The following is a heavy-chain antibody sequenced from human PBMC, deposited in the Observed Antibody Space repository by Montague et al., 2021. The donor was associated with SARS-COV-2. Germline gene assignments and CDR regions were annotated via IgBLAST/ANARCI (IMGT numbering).Heavy chain of an antibody. J-gene: IGHJ5*02. CDR2: IYYTRST. V-gene: IGHV4-31*03. Sequence: TLSLTCTVSGGSISSGDYYWTWIRQHPGKGLEWIVYIYYTRSTYYNPSLKSRVTISLYTSKNHFSLKLISVTAADMTVYFCVNENLNNGQGFDPWGQGTLVTVSS. CDR3: VNENLNNGQGFDP. CDR1: GGSISSGDYY. D-gene: IGHD1/OR15-1a*01.